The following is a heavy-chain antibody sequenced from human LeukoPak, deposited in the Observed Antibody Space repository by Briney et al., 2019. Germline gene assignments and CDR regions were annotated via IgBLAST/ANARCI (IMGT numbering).Heavy chain of an antibody. CDR1: GFTFSSYS. CDR2: ITSNGGST. Sequence: GGSLRLSCSASGFTFSSYSMHWVRQAPGKGLEYVSAITSNGGSTYYADSVKGRFTISRDNSKNTLYLQMSSLRAEDTAVYYCWGYSKGCYFDYWGQGTLVTVSS. J-gene: IGHJ4*02. CDR3: WGYSKGCYFDY. V-gene: IGHV3-64D*06. D-gene: IGHD7-27*01.